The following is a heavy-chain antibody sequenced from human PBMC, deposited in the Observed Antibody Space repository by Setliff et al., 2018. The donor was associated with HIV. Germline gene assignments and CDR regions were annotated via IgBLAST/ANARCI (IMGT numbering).Heavy chain of an antibody. CDR2: IRASGGDT. J-gene: IGHJ4*02. V-gene: IGHV1-2*02. Sequence: ASVKVSCKASGYTFTGHYINWVRLAPGQGLEWMGWIRASGGDTQYAQKFQGRVTITADRVTSTAYMELTSLTSDDTAVYYCAREVAARPYFDFWGQGTLVTVSS. CDR1: GYTFTGHY. D-gene: IGHD6-6*01. CDR3: AREVAARPYFDF.